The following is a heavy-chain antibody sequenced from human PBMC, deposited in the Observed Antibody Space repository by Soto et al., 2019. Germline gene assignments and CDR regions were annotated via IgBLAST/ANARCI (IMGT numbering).Heavy chain of an antibody. J-gene: IGHJ4*02. V-gene: IGHV3-21*01. CDR2: ISSTTNYI. CDR1: GFTFTRYS. Sequence: GGSLRLSCAASGFTFTRYSMNWVRQAPGKGLEWVSSISSTTNYIYYADSMKGRFTVSGDNAKNSVYLDMNSLSAEDTAVYYCVRESEDLTSNFDYWGQGTLVTVSS. CDR3: VRESEDLTSNFDY.